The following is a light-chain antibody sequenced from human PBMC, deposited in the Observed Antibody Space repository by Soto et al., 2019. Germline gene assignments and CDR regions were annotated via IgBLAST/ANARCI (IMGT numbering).Light chain of an antibody. CDR1: QSISSW. V-gene: IGKV1-5*01. CDR2: DAS. Sequence: DIQMTQSPSTLSASVGDRVTITCRASQSISSWLAWYQQQPGKAPKPLIHDASSLGSGVPSRFSGSGSETEFTLTISSLQPDDFATYYCQQYNSYSRTFGDGTKVEI. CDR3: QQYNSYSRT. J-gene: IGKJ1*01.